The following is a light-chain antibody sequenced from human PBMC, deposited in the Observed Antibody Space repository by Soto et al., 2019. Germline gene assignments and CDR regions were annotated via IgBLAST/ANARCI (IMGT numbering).Light chain of an antibody. CDR3: AAWDDNLNAYV. Sequence: SVLTQPASASSTPGQTVTVSCAGSTSNIGTFYVYWYQHLPGTAPKLLIYLGDQRASGVSDRFSGSKSGTSASLAINGLRSDDAAAYSCAAWDDNLNAYVFGSGTKVT. V-gene: IGLV1-47*02. CDR1: TSNIGTFY. J-gene: IGLJ1*01. CDR2: LGD.